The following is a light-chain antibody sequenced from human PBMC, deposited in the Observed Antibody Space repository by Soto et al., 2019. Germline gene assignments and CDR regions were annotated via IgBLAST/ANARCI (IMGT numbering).Light chain of an antibody. CDR2: AAS. J-gene: IGKJ3*01. CDR3: LQDYNFPFT. CDR1: QGIRND. V-gene: IGKV1-6*01. Sequence: AIQMTQSPSSLSASVGDRVTITCRASQGIRNDLGWYQQKPWKAPKLLIFAASNLQSGVPSRFSGSESGTNFTLTISSLQPEDFATYYCLQDYNFPFTFGPGTIVDFK.